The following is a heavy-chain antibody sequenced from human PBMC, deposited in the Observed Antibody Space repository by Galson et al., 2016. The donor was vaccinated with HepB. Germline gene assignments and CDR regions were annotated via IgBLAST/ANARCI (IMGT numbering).Heavy chain of an antibody. Sequence: SLRLSCAASGFTFSSYAMHWVRQAPGKGLEWVAVISYDGRNKYYGDSVKGRITISRDNSKNTLYLQMNSLRAEDTAVYFCVGERVGITAGIYWGQGTLVTVSS. D-gene: IGHD1-1*01. J-gene: IGHJ4*02. CDR2: ISYDGRNK. CDR3: VGERVGITAGIY. V-gene: IGHV3-30*03. CDR1: GFTFSSYA.